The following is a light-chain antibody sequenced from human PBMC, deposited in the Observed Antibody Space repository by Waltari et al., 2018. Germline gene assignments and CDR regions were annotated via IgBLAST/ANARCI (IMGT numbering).Light chain of an antibody. J-gene: IGLJ2*01. Sequence: QSALTQPASVSGSPGQSVTLTCTGTSSDVGTYNLVSWYQLHPGKAPKLMTYGVSQRRSGVSSRFSGAKSGNTASLTISGLQAEDEADYYCCSYTRSSTLLFGGGTKLTVL. CDR2: GVS. CDR3: CSYTRSSTLL. V-gene: IGLV2-23*02. CDR1: SSDVGTYNL.